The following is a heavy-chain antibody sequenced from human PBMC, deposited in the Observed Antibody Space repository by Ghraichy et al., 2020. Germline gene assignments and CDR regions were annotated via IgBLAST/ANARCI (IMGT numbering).Heavy chain of an antibody. J-gene: IGHJ4*02. CDR1: GFTFSSYD. CDR2: VSWSGGNT. V-gene: IGHV3-23*01. Sequence: GESLNISCAASGFTFSSYDMSWVRQAPGKGLEWVSTVSWSGGNTYYAASVRGWFTISRDNSKNTLYLQMNSLRAEDTAVYYCAKGKTTRLDYWGQGALVTASS. D-gene: IGHD4-17*01. CDR3: AKGKTTRLDY.